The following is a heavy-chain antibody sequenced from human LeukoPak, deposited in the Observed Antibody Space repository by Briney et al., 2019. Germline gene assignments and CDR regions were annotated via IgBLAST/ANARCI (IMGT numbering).Heavy chain of an antibody. CDR2: ISYDGSNK. CDR1: GFTFSSYG. CDR3: ARGPMAAAGRFDY. D-gene: IGHD6-13*01. J-gene: IGHJ4*01. V-gene: IGHV3-30*03. Sequence: PGGSLRLSCAASGFTFSSYGMHWVRQAPGKGLEWVAVISYDGSNKYYADSVKGRFTISRDNSKNTLYLQMNSLRAEDTAVYYCARGPMAAAGRFDYWGQGTLVTVSS.